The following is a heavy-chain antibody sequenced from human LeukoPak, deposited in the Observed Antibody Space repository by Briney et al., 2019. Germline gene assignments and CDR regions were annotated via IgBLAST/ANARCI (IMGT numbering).Heavy chain of an antibody. CDR1: GFTFSSYA. J-gene: IGHJ4*02. Sequence: GGSLRLSCAASGFTFSSYAMSWVRQAPGKGLEWVSAISGSGGSTYYADSVKGRFTISRDNSKNTLYLHMNSLRAEDTAVYYCAKVDGSRSYYFDYWGQGTLVTVSS. CDR2: ISGSGGST. CDR3: AKVDGSRSYYFDY. D-gene: IGHD3-10*01. V-gene: IGHV3-23*01.